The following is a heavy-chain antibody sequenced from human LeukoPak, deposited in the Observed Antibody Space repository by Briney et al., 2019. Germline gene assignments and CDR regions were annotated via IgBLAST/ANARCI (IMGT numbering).Heavy chain of an antibody. CDR1: GFTFVNAS. J-gene: IGHJ5*02. Sequence: GGSLRLSCLTSGFTFVNASMSWVRQAPGKGLEWVGLMKSKPEGGTTFYAAPVKDRFSISRDDSRDTLYLQMNSLTIGDTGVYYCTTGNPWGQGTLVTVSS. CDR3: TTGNP. V-gene: IGHV3-15*01. CDR2: MKSKPEGGTT.